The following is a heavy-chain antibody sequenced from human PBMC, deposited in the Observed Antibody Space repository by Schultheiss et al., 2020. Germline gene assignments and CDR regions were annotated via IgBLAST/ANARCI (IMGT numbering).Heavy chain of an antibody. D-gene: IGHD1/OR15-1a*01. Sequence: SETLSLTCAVSGGSISSSNWWSWVRQPPGKGLEWIGEINHSGSTSYNPSLKSRVTISVDTSKNQFSLKLSSVTAADTAVYYCARGHRTGAKPVDYWGQGTLVTVSS. J-gene: IGHJ4*02. CDR2: INHSGST. CDR3: ARGHRTGAKPVDY. V-gene: IGHV4-4*02. CDR1: GGSISSSNW.